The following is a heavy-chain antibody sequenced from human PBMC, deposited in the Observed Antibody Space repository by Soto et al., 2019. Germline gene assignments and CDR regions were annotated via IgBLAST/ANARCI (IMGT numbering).Heavy chain of an antibody. Sequence: GASVKVSCKASGYTFTSYGISWVRQAPGQGLEWMGWISAYNGNTNYAQKLQGRVTMTTDTSTSTAYMELRSLRSDDTAVYYCASTPTRILRYFDWLLRYWGQGTLVTVSS. CDR1: GYTFTSYG. D-gene: IGHD3-9*01. V-gene: IGHV1-18*01. CDR3: ASTPTRILRYFDWLLRY. CDR2: ISAYNGNT. J-gene: IGHJ4*02.